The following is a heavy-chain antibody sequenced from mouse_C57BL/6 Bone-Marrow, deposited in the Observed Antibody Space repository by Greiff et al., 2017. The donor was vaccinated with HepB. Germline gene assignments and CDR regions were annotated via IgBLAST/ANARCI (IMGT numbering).Heavy chain of an antibody. Sequence: EVQLQQSGPVLVKPGASVKMSCKASGYTFTDYYMNWVKQSHGKSLEWIGVINPYNGGTSYNQKFKGKATLTVDKSSSTAYMELNSLTSEDSAVYYCARGGYYGTPAWFAYWGQGTLVTVSA. CDR1: GYTFTDYY. CDR3: ARGGYYGTPAWFAY. D-gene: IGHD1-1*01. V-gene: IGHV1-19*01. CDR2: INPYNGGT. J-gene: IGHJ3*01.